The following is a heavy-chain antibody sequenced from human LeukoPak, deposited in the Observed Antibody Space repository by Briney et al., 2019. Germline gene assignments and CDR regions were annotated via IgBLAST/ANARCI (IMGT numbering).Heavy chain of an antibody. D-gene: IGHD3-22*01. V-gene: IGHV3-23*01. Sequence: GGSLRLSCAASGFTFSTYTMYWVRHPPGKRLEWVSIIGNNGGGIHYADSVRGRFTISRDNSKNALYLQMNSLTAEDTAVYFCARDKGDYDTSGSLFVFGGQGTLVTVSS. CDR1: GFTFSTYT. CDR3: ARDKGDYDTSGSLFVF. J-gene: IGHJ4*02. CDR2: IGNNGGGI.